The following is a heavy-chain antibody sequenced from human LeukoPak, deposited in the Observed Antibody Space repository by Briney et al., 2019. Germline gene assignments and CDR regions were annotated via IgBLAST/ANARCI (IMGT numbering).Heavy chain of an antibody. Sequence: GGSLRLSCAASGFTFSSYGMSWVRQAPGKGLEWVSAITGSGGTTYYADSVKGRFTISRDNSKNTLYLQMNSLRAEDTAVYYCAKDPHGESLMDVWGKGTTVTISS. D-gene: IGHD3-10*01. J-gene: IGHJ6*03. CDR3: AKDPHGESLMDV. CDR2: ITGSGGTT. CDR1: GFTFSSYG. V-gene: IGHV3-23*01.